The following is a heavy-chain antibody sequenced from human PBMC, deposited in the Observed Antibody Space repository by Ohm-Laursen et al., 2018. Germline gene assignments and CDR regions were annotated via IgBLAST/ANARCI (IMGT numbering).Heavy chain of an antibody. CDR3: ARISRSDYYALDY. Sequence: TLSLTCTVSGGSINSGGYFWTWIRQHPGKGLEWIGYIYYSGSTDYNPSLKSRVIISVDTSKNQFSLKLSSVTAADTAMYYCARISRSDYYALDYWGQGTLVTVSS. CDR2: IYYSGST. D-gene: IGHD4-17*01. V-gene: IGHV4-31*02. CDR1: GGSINSGGYF. J-gene: IGHJ4*02.